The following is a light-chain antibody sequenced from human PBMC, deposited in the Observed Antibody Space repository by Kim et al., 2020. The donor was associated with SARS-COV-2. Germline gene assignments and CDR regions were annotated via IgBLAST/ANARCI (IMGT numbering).Light chain of an antibody. CDR2: GKN. CDR3: NSRDSSGKHVG. V-gene: IGLV3-19*01. J-gene: IGLJ2*01. CDR1: SLRSYY. Sequence: SSELTQDPAVSVALGQTVRITCQGDSLRSYYASWYQQKPGQAPILVIYGKNNRPSGIPDRFSGSTSGHTASLTITWVQAVDEADFYCNSRDSSGKHVGFG.